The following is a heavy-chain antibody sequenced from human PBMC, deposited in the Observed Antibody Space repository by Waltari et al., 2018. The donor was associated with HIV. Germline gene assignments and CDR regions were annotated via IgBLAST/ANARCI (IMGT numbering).Heavy chain of an antibody. J-gene: IGHJ6*02. Sequence: QVHLQESGPGLVKPSETLSLTCTVSGGSIGTYYWSWIRQPPGKGLEWIGYIYYTGSTNYNPSLKSRVNRSVDTSKNQFSLKVSSVIAADTAVYYCARGGTTKNGMDVWGQGTTVTVSS. D-gene: IGHD1-7*01. CDR2: IYYTGST. V-gene: IGHV4-59*01. CDR3: ARGGTTKNGMDV. CDR1: GGSIGTYY.